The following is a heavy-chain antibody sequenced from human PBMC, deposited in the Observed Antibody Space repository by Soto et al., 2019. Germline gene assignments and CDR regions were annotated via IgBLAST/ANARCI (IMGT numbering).Heavy chain of an antibody. D-gene: IGHD6-25*01. CDR2: ISYSGTT. CDR1: SGSMYNYF. Sequence: SETLSLTCTVSSGSMYNYFWSWIRQPPGKGLEWIGYISYSGTTNYNPSLNSRLTISLDTPKNQFSLKLTSVTAADTAVYYCARDEAVINYYYYGMLVWGPGITVTVSS. V-gene: IGHV4-59*01. J-gene: IGHJ6*02. CDR3: ARDEAVINYYYYGMLV.